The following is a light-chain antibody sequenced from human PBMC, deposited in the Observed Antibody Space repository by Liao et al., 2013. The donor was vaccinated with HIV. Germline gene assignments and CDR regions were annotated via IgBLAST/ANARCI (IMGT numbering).Light chain of an antibody. Sequence: SYVLTQPPSVSVAPGKTARITCGGHNIGSESVHWYQQKPGQAPVLVIYYDTDRPSGIPERFSGSNSGNTATLTISGVEAGDEADYYCQVWDSSSNSYVFGTGTKVTVL. CDR3: QVWDSSSNSYV. J-gene: IGLJ1*01. CDR1: NIGSES. CDR2: YDT. V-gene: IGLV3-21*04.